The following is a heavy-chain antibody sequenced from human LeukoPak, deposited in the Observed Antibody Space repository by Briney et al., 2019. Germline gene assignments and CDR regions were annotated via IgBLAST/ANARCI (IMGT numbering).Heavy chain of an antibody. CDR1: GFTFSSSA. CDR3: AKDYCSSTSCYWFDP. V-gene: IGHV3-23*01. D-gene: IGHD2-2*01. J-gene: IGHJ5*02. Sequence: GGSLRLSCAGSGFTFSSSAMAWVRQAPGKGLEWVSAISGSGGSTYYADSVKGRFTISRDNSKNTLYLQMNSLRAEDTAVYYCAKDYCSSTSCYWFDPCGQGTLVTVSS. CDR2: ISGSGGST.